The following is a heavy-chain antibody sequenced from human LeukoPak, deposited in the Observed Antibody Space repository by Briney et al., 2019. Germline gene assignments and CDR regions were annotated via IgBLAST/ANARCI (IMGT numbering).Heavy chain of an antibody. D-gene: IGHD4-17*01. CDR2: ISSSSSYI. CDR1: GFTFSSYS. V-gene: IGHV3-21*01. J-gene: IGHJ4*02. CDR3: ASLIGVLPVTTIPLH. Sequence: PGGSLRLTCAASGFTFSSYSMNWVRQAPGKGLEWVSSISSSSSYIYYADSVKGRFTISRDNAKNSLYLQMNSLRAEDTAVYYCASLIGVLPVTTIPLHWGQGTLVTVSS.